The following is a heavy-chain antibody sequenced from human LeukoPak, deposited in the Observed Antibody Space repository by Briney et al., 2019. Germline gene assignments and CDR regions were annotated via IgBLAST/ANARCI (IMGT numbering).Heavy chain of an antibody. D-gene: IGHD6-6*01. CDR1: GFTFSSYS. CDR3: AREGDIAARPPLYDY. CDR2: ISSSSSYI. J-gene: IGHJ4*02. Sequence: GRSLRLSCAASGFTFSSYSMNWVRQAPGKGLEWVSSISSSSSYIYYADSVKGRFTISRDNAKNSLYLQMNSLRAEDTAVYYCAREGDIAARPPLYDYWGQGTLVTVSS. V-gene: IGHV3-21*01.